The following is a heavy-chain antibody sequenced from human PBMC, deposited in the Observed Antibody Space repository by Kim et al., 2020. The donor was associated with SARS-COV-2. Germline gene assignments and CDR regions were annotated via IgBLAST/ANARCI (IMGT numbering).Heavy chain of an antibody. Sequence: SVKVSCKASGGTFSSYAISWVRQAPGQGLEWMGGIIPIFGTANYAQKFQGRVTITADESTSTAYMELSSLRSEDTAVYYCARDRRYFDWSPGGDAFDIWGQGTMVTVSS. J-gene: IGHJ3*02. CDR1: GGTFSSYA. V-gene: IGHV1-69*13. CDR3: ARDRRYFDWSPGGDAFDI. CDR2: IIPIFGTA. D-gene: IGHD3-9*01.